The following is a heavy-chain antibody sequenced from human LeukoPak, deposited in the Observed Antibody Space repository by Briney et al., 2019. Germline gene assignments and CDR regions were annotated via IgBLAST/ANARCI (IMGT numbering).Heavy chain of an antibody. CDR3: TTGLLVGATGMSDY. CDR1: GFTFSNAW. Sequence: GGSLRLSCAASGFTFSNAWMSWVRQAPGKGLEWVGRIKCKTDGGTTDYAAPVKGRFTISRDDSKNTLYLQMNSLKTEDTAVYYCTTGLLVGATGMSDYWGQGTLVTVSS. D-gene: IGHD1-26*01. CDR2: IKCKTDGGTT. J-gene: IGHJ4*02. V-gene: IGHV3-15*01.